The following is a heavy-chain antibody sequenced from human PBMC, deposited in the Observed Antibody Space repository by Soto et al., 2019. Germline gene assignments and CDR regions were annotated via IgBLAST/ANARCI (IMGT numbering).Heavy chain of an antibody. CDR3: AKDNMSVVTMGPGYFPS. Sequence: EVQLLESGGDLVQPGRSVRLSCAASGFTFEMYAMSWVRQAPGKGLEWVTGITGRGGTTFYADSVKGRFTISRDSSMNSMYLELHSLRAVDTAVYSCAKDNMSVVTMGPGYFPSWGQGTLVIVPS. CDR1: GFTFEMYA. V-gene: IGHV3-23*01. D-gene: IGHD3-10*01. J-gene: IGHJ4*02. CDR2: ITGRGGTT.